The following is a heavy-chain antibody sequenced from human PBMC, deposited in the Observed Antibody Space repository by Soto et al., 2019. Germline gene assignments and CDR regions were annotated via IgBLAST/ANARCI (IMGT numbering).Heavy chain of an antibody. CDR3: AIEWGWVSSSSEGFDY. J-gene: IGHJ4*02. CDR1: GYTFTSYY. D-gene: IGHD6-6*01. V-gene: IGHV1-46*03. Sequence: GASVKVSCKASGYTFTSYYMHWVRQAPGQGLEWMGIINPSGGSTSYAQKFQGRVTMTRDTSTSTVYMELSSLRSEDTAVYYCAIEWGWVSSSSEGFDYWGQGTLVTVSS. CDR2: INPSGGST.